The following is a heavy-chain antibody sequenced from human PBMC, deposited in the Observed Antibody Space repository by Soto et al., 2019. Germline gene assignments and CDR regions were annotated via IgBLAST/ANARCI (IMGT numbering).Heavy chain of an antibody. CDR2: ISGSGGST. CDR1: GFTFSSYA. J-gene: IGHJ6*02. Sequence: GGSLRLSCAASGFTFSSYAMSWVRQTPEKGLEWVSAISGSGGSTYYADSVKGQFTISRDNSKNTLYLQMNSLRAEDTAVYYCAKGDEYSSGLYVYGMDVWGQGTTVTGSS. CDR3: AKGDEYSSGLYVYGMDV. D-gene: IGHD6-19*01. V-gene: IGHV3-23*01.